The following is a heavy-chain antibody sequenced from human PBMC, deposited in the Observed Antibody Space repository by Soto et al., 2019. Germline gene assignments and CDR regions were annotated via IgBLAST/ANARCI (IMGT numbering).Heavy chain of an antibody. Sequence: SETLSLTCAVSGGSISSSNWWSWVRQPPGKGLEWIGEIYHSVSTNYNPSLKSRVTISVDKSKNQFSLKLSSVTAADTAVYYCARGRYYYDSSGYMFDYWGQGTLVTVSS. V-gene: IGHV4-4*02. CDR3: ARGRYYYDSSGYMFDY. J-gene: IGHJ4*02. CDR1: GGSISSSNW. D-gene: IGHD3-22*01. CDR2: IYHSVST.